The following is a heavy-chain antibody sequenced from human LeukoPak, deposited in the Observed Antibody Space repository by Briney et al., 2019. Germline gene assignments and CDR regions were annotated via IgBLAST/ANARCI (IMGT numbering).Heavy chain of an antibody. D-gene: IGHD2-21*01. CDR2: IYTSGST. CDR3: ARHIAVYGGDSDPFFYYYMDV. CDR1: GGSISSYY. V-gene: IGHV4-4*07. J-gene: IGHJ6*03. Sequence: SETLSLTCTVSGGSISSYYWSWIRQPAGKGLEWIGRIYTSGSTDYNPSLKSRVTMSADTSRNQLSLQVTSVTAADTAVYFCARHIAVYGGDSDPFFYYYMDVWGNGTTVTVSS.